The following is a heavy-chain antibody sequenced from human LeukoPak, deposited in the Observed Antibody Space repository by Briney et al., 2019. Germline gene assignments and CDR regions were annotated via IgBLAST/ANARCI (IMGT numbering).Heavy chain of an antibody. V-gene: IGHV3-74*01. CDR2: INSDGSST. CDR1: GFTFSSYW. J-gene: IGHJ4*02. D-gene: IGHD3-22*01. CDR3: ARVERGYYDSSGSPRGHFDY. Sequence: PGGSLRLSCAASGFTFSSYWMHWVRQAPGKGLVWVSRINSDGSSTSYADSVKGRFTISRDNAKNTLYLQMNSLRAEDTAVYYCARVERGYYDSSGSPRGHFDYWGQGTLVTVSS.